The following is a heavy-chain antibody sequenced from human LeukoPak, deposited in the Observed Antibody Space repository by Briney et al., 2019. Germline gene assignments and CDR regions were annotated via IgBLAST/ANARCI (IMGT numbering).Heavy chain of an antibody. D-gene: IGHD6-19*01. CDR3: ARASESGWREFDY. Sequence: ASVTVSCTASAYTFTIYGISWVRQAPGQGLEWMGWISAYNGNTNYAQKFQGRVTMTTDTSTSTAYMELRSLRSDDTAVYYCARASESGWREFDYWGQGTLVTVSS. J-gene: IGHJ4*02. CDR2: ISAYNGNT. V-gene: IGHV1-18*01. CDR1: AYTFTIYG.